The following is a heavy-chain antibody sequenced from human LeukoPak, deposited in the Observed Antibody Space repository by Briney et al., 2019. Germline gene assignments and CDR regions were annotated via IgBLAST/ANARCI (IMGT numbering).Heavy chain of an antibody. D-gene: IGHD1-1*01. Sequence: GGALILSCAASGFRVISNYMNWGRQAPGKGLEWVSLISCCGSTDYADSTKGRFTISRDNYNNTVVLQMNYLGADDTAVYFCARATSKNDGFEFWGQGTLVTVSS. CDR1: GFRVISNY. V-gene: IGHV3-66*01. CDR2: ISCCGST. CDR3: ARATSKNDGFEF. J-gene: IGHJ4*02.